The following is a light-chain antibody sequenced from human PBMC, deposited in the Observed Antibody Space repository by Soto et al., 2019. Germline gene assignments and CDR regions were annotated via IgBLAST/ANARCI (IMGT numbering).Light chain of an antibody. CDR1: QDIRND. CDR2: AAS. V-gene: IGKV1-17*01. CDR3: LEHSLYPLLT. J-gene: IGKJ4*01. Sequence: DIRMTQSPSSLSASVGDRVTITCRASQDIRNDLGWYQQKPGRAPRRLIYAASNLQSGVPSRFSGSGSGTEFTLTINSLQPEGFATYYCLEHSLYPLLTFGGGTKVDIK.